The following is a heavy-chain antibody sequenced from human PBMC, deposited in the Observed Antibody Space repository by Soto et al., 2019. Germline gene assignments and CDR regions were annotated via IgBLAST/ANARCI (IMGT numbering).Heavy chain of an antibody. Sequence: QVQLVESGGGVVQPGRSLRLSCAASGFMFSAYAMLWVRQAPGKGLEWVAAISYDGTNKYYEDSIKGRFTHSRDNSANTLFLQVNSLRREDTAMYYCARDPSPYTSGWYGIDFWGHGTLVTVSS. J-gene: IGHJ4*01. D-gene: IGHD6-19*01. CDR2: ISYDGTNK. CDR1: GFMFSAYA. V-gene: IGHV3-30*04. CDR3: ARDPSPYTSGWYGIDF.